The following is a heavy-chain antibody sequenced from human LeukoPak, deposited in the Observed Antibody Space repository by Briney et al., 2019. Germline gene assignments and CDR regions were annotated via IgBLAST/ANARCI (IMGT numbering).Heavy chain of an antibody. J-gene: IGHJ4*02. Sequence: GGSLRLSCAASGFTFSSYAMTWVRQAPGKGLEWVSAISRSGGNTYYADSVKGQFTVSRDNSKNTLYLQMNSLRAEDTAVYYCAPVVVNQPPPIFDYWGQGTLVTVSS. CDR1: GFTFSSYA. V-gene: IGHV3-23*01. D-gene: IGHD3-22*01. CDR2: ISRSGGNT. CDR3: APVVVNQPPPIFDY.